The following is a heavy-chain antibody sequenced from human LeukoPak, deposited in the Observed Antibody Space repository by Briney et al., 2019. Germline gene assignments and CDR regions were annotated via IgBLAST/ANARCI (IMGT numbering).Heavy chain of an antibody. CDR1: GFTFSSYA. CDR2: ISYDGSNK. CDR3: AKGSAASRPYYFDY. D-gene: IGHD6-6*01. J-gene: IGHJ4*02. Sequence: GGSLRLSCAASGFTFSSYAMHWVRQAPGKGLEWVAVISYDGSNKYYADSVKGRFTISRDNSKNTLYLQMNSLRSDDTAVYYCAKGSAASRPYYFDYWGQGALVTVSS. V-gene: IGHV3-30-3*01.